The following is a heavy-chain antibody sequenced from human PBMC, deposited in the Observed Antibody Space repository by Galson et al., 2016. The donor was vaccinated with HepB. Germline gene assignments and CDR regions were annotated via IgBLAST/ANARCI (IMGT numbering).Heavy chain of an antibody. J-gene: IGHJ4*02. Sequence: SLRLSCAASGFSFSTSGMSWVRQTPGRGLEWVSGITSSGGTTHYADPVTGRFTISRDNSRDTLYLQMNSLRVEDTAVYYCAKAKTVVGSAYEYWGQGTLVTVSS. CDR1: GFSFSTSG. CDR3: AKAKTVVGSAYEY. V-gene: IGHV3-23*01. D-gene: IGHD2-21*01. CDR2: ITSSGGTT.